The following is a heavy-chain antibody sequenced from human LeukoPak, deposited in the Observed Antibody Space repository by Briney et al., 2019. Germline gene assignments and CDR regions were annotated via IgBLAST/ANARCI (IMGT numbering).Heavy chain of an antibody. Sequence: GGSLRLSCATSGFTFSSYAMSWVRQAPGKGLEWVSAISGSGGSTYYADSVKGRFTISRDNSKNTLYLQMNSLRAEDTAVYYCAKDLLHYGDYVGLDYWGQGTLVTVSS. CDR3: AKDLLHYGDYVGLDY. D-gene: IGHD4-17*01. CDR2: ISGSGGST. CDR1: GFTFSSYA. J-gene: IGHJ4*02. V-gene: IGHV3-23*01.